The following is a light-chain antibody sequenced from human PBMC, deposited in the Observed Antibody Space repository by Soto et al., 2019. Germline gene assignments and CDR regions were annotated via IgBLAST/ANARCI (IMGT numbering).Light chain of an antibody. CDR3: QQYSDWPLT. Sequence: EIVMTQSPATLSVSPGETATLSCRASQSLTSYLAWYQQKPDQAPRLLIYDASTRATGIPARFSGSGSGTEFTLTISSLQSEDFAVYYCQQYSDWPLTFGGGTKVDIK. CDR1: QSLTSY. CDR2: DAS. J-gene: IGKJ4*01. V-gene: IGKV3-15*01.